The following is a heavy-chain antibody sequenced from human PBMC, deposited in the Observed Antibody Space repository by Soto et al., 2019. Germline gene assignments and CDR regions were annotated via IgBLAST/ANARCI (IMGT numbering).Heavy chain of an antibody. J-gene: IGHJ3*02. V-gene: IGHV3-49*03. CDR1: GFSLRDYP. D-gene: IGHD3-3*01. CDR3: TRAIRLSGDAFDI. CDR2: IRTAPYGGTT. Sequence: GGSLRLSCNASGFSLRDYPMSWFRQAPGKGLEWVAYIRTAPYGGTTEYAASVKDRFTISRDDSESIASLQMNSLKTEDTAVYYCTRAIRLSGDAFDIWGQGTMVTVSS.